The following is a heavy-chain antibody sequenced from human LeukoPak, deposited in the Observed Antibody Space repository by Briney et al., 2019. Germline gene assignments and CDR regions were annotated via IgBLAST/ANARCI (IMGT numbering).Heavy chain of an antibody. CDR3: ARDLSSRGVISLDY. J-gene: IGHJ4*02. D-gene: IGHD3-10*01. V-gene: IGHV4-4*07. CDR2: IYSDGRT. CDR1: GGSISNYY. Sequence: SETLSLTCTVSGGSISNYYWSWIRQPAGKGLEWIGRIYSDGRTNYDLSLSSRLAMSVDTSKNQFSLKLSSVTAADTAVYHCARDLSSRGVISLDYRGQGTLVTVSS.